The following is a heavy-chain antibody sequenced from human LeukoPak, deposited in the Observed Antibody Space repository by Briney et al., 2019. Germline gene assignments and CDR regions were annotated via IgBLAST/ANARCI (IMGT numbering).Heavy chain of an antibody. D-gene: IGHD4-17*01. CDR2: INPNSGGT. Sequence: ASVKVSCKASGYTFTGYYMHWVRQAPGQGLEWMGWINPNSGGTNYAQKFQGRVTMTRDTSISTAYMELSRLRSDDTAVYYCARDLFRSAVTTKSTLNYWGQGTLVTVSS. V-gene: IGHV1-2*02. CDR1: GYTFTGYY. CDR3: ARDLFRSAVTTKSTLNY. J-gene: IGHJ4*02.